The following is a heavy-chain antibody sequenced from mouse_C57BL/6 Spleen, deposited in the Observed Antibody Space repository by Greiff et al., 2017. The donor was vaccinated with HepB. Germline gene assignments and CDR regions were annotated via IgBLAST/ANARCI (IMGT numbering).Heavy chain of an antibody. D-gene: IGHD2-3*01. CDR2: IYPGGGYT. CDR1: GYTFTNYW. J-gene: IGHJ1*03. V-gene: IGHV1-63*01. CDR3: VRWAGDGYYWYFDV. Sequence: VQLQQSGAELVRPGTSVKMSCKASGYTFTNYWIGWAKQRPGHGLEWIGDIYPGGGYTNYNEKFKGKATLTADKSASTAYMPFSSLTSDDSAMYYCVRWAGDGYYWYFDVWGTGTTVTVSS.